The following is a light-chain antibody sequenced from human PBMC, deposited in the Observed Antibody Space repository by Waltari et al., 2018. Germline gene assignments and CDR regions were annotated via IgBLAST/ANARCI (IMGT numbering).Light chain of an antibody. CDR3: QQYDTSPGT. V-gene: IGKV3-20*01. CDR2: GAS. J-gene: IGKJ2*01. CDR1: QSLSVAY. Sequence: EIVLTQSPGTLSLSPGDTATLSCRASQSLSVAYLAWYQHKSGQAPRLLIYGASYRATGIPDRCSGSGSGTDFTLTITRLEPDDFAVYYCQQYDTSPGTFGQGTKLEI.